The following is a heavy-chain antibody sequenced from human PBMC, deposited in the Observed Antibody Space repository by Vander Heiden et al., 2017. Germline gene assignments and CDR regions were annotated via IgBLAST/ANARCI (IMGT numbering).Heavy chain of an antibody. CDR3: ARRDYDYYYYGMDV. J-gene: IGHJ6*02. V-gene: IGHV3-48*02. Sequence: EVRLVASGGCLVQPGGPLRLSCAASRFTCSSYSMNWVRQGPGKGLEWVSYISSSSTTIYYADSVKGRFTISRDNAKNSLYLQMNSLRDEDTAVYYCARRDYDYYYYGMDVWGQGTTVTVSS. CDR2: ISSSSTTI. D-gene: IGHD3-16*01. CDR1: RFTCSSYS.